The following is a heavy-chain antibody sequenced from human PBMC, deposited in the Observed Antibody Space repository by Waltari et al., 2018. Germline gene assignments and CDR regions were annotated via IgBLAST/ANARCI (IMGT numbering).Heavy chain of an antibody. V-gene: IGHV4-34*01. CDR2: IKHSGST. CDR1: GGSSRGYY. Sequence: QVQLQQWGAGMLKPSETLSPTCPVYGGSSRGYYWRWLHQPPGKGLEWIGEIKHSGSTNYNQSLKSRVTISVDTSKNQFSLKLSSVTAADTAVYYCARRGIAVAGSPYFDYWGQGTLVTVSS. J-gene: IGHJ4*02. CDR3: ARRGIAVAGSPYFDY. D-gene: IGHD6-19*01.